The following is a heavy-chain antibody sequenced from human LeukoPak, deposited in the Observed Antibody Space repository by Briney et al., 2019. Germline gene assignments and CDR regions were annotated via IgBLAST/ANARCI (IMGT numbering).Heavy chain of an antibody. Sequence: GASVKVSCKASGYTFTSYGISWVRQAPGQGLEWMGWISAYNGNTNYAQKLQGRVTMTRNTSMSTAYMELSSLRSEDTAVYYCASGPFGGDAFDIWGQGTMVTVSS. J-gene: IGHJ3*02. CDR2: ISAYNGNT. V-gene: IGHV1-18*01. D-gene: IGHD3-10*01. CDR1: GYTFTSYG. CDR3: ASGPFGGDAFDI.